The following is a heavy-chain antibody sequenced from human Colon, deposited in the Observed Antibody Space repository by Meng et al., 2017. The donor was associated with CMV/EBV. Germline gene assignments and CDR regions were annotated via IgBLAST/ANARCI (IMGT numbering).Heavy chain of an antibody. J-gene: IGHJ4*02. CDR1: GDSLHGGGYY. CDR3: AGRGRGSFAF. Sequence: LTCNVSGDSLHGGGYYWTWIRQHPEKGLEWIGYIYSGGTTYYNPSLTSRATISMDTSKGHFSLRLRSVTASDTAVYYCAGRGRGSFAFWGQGILVTVSS. CDR2: IYSGGTT. V-gene: IGHV4-31*03. D-gene: IGHD3-10*01.